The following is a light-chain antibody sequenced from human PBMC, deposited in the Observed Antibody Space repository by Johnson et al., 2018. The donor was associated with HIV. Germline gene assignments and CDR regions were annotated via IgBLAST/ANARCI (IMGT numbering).Light chain of an antibody. CDR3: GTWDSSLSAGV. Sequence: QSVLTQPPSVSAAPGQKVTISCSGSSSNIGNNYVSWYQQLPGTAPKLLIYDNNKRPSGIPDRFSASNSGTSATLGITGLPTGDEADYYCGTWDSSLSAGVFGTGTKVTVL. J-gene: IGLJ1*01. V-gene: IGLV1-51*01. CDR1: SSNIGNNY. CDR2: DNN.